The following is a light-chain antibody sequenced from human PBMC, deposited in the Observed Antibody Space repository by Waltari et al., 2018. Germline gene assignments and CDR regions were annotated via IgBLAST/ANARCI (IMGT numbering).Light chain of an antibody. CDR3: QALGTGAWV. J-gene: IGLJ3*02. Sequence: SFELTQPPSVSMSPGQTASITCSGDILGNKYVSWYQHKPGQSPLLVIYQDTKRPSGIPERFSGSKSGNAATLTISGTQAMDEADYYCQALGTGAWVFGGGTKLTVL. CDR2: QDT. CDR1: ILGNKY. V-gene: IGLV3-1*01.